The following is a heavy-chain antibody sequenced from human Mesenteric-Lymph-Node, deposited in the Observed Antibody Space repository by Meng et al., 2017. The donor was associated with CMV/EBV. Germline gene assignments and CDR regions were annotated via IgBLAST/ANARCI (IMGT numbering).Heavy chain of an antibody. J-gene: IGHJ4*02. CDR2: IYYSGST. D-gene: IGHD6-19*01. CDR3: ARSRYNSGRQEKYYFDY. Sequence: SISSGGFYWSWIRQHPGEGLECIGYIYYSGSTYYNPSLKSRVTISVDTSTDQFSLKLSSVTAADTAVYYCARSRYNSGRQEKYYFDYWGQGTLVTVSS. V-gene: IGHV4-31*02. CDR1: SISSGGFY.